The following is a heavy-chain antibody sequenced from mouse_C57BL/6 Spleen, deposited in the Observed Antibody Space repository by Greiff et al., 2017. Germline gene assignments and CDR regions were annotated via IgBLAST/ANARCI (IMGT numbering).Heavy chain of an antibody. Sequence: EVQLQQSGPELVKPGASVKIPCKASGYTFTDYNMDWVKQSHGKSLEWIGDINPNNGGTIYNQKFKGKATLTVDKSSSTAYMELRSLTSEDTAVYYCARSDSSGYPFAYWGQGTLVTVSA. CDR3: ARSDSSGYPFAY. D-gene: IGHD3-2*02. J-gene: IGHJ3*01. CDR1: GYTFTDYN. V-gene: IGHV1-18*01. CDR2: INPNNGGT.